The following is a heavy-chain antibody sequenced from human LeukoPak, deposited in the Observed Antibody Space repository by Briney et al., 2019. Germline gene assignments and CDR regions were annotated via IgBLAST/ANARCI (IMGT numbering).Heavy chain of an antibody. V-gene: IGHV3-23*01. Sequence: PGGSLRLSCAASGFTFSSYAMSWVRQAPGKGLEWVSVISGSGGSTYYADSVKGRFTISRDNSKNSLYLQMNSLRAEDTALYYCARDPGNYPNDYWGQGTLVTVSS. CDR3: ARDPGNYPNDY. CDR2: ISGSGGST. J-gene: IGHJ4*02. D-gene: IGHD1-7*01. CDR1: GFTFSSYA.